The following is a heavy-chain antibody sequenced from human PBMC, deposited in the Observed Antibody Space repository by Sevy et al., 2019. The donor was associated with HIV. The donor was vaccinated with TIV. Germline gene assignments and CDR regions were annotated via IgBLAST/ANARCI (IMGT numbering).Heavy chain of an antibody. CDR2: IYYSGST. CDR3: ARRGYSSSWYLQLYDY. V-gene: IGHV4-39*01. Sequence: SETLSLTCSVSGGSISSSIYYWGWIRQPPGKGLEWIGSIYYSGSTYYNPSLKSRVTISVDTSKNQFSLKLSSVTAADTAVYYCARRGYSSSWYLQLYDYWGQGTLVTVSS. J-gene: IGHJ4*02. D-gene: IGHD6-13*01. CDR1: GGSISSSIYY.